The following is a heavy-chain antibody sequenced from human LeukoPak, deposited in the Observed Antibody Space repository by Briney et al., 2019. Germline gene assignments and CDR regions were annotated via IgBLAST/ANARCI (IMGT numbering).Heavy chain of an antibody. D-gene: IGHD1-26*01. V-gene: IGHV5-51*01. CDR1: GYSFTSYW. CDR2: IYPGDSDT. CDR3: ARRTSYYISGYYYYYMDV. Sequence: PGESLKISCKGSGYSFTSYWIGWVRQMPGKGLEWMGIIYPGDSDTRYSPSFQGQVTISADKSISTAYLQWSSLKASDTAMYYCARRTSYYISGYYYYYMDVWGKGTTVTVSS. J-gene: IGHJ6*03.